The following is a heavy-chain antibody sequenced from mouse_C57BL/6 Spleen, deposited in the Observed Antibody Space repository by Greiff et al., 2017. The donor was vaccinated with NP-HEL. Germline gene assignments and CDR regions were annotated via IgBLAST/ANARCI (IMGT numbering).Heavy chain of an antibody. CDR2: IRNKANGYTT. J-gene: IGHJ3*01. Sequence: EVQLQESGGGLVQPGGSLSLSCAASGFTFTDYYMSWVRQPPGKALEWLGFIRNKANGYTTEYSASVKGRFTISRDNSQSILYLQMNALRAEDSATYYCARSNWDAFFAYWGQGTLVTVSA. CDR3: ARSNWDAFFAY. D-gene: IGHD4-1*01. V-gene: IGHV7-3*01. CDR1: GFTFTDYY.